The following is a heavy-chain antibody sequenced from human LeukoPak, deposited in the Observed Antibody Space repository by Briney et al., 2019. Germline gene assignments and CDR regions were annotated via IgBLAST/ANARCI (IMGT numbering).Heavy chain of an antibody. CDR2: TYYRSKWYN. D-gene: IGHD3-22*01. J-gene: IGHJ6*02. CDR3: ARDYHSYYDSSGYYYYYYYGMDV. CDR1: GDSVSSNSAA. Sequence: SQTLSLTCAISGDSVSSNSAAWNWIRQSPSRGLEWLGRTYYRSKWYNDYAVSVKSRITINPDTSKNQFSLQLNSVTPEDTAVYYCARDYHSYYDSSGYYYYYYYGMDVWGQGTTVTVSS. V-gene: IGHV6-1*01.